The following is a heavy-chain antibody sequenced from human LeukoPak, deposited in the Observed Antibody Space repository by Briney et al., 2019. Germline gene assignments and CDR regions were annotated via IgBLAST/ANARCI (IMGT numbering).Heavy chain of an antibody. CDR1: GYTFTGHY. Sequence: ASVKVSCKASGYTFTGHYIHWVRQAPGQGVEWMGWINPNSGVTHYAQKFQGRGTMTRDTSISTAYVELSRLTSDDTAVYYCARYLMSGPEHNRFDPWGQGTLVTVSS. D-gene: IGHD1-14*01. CDR3: ARYLMSGPEHNRFDP. V-gene: IGHV1-2*02. CDR2: INPNSGVT. J-gene: IGHJ5*02.